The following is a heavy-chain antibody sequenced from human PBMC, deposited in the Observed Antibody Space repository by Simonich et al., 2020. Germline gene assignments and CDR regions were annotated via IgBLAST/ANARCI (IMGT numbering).Heavy chain of an antibody. V-gene: IGHV4-59*08. CDR2: NYYSGST. Sequence: QVQLQESGPGLVKPSETLSLTCTVSGGSISSYYWSWIRQPPGKGLEWIGYNYYSGSTNYNPSLKSRVTISVDTSKNQFSLKLSSVTAADTAVYYCARSLGYYYYYYGMDVWGQGTTVTVSS. J-gene: IGHJ6*02. CDR3: ARSLGYYYYYYGMDV. CDR1: GGSISSYY. D-gene: IGHD1-26*01.